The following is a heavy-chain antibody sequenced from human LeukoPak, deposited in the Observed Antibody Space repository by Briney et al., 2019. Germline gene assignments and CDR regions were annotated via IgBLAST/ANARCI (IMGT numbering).Heavy chain of an antibody. CDR2: IYYSGST. CDR1: GGSISSSSYY. CDR3: ARHALSSGLALDY. V-gene: IGHV4-39*01. J-gene: IGHJ4*02. D-gene: IGHD6-19*01. Sequence: SETLSLTCTVSGGSISSSSYYWGWIRQPPGKGLEWIGSIYYSGSTYYNPSLKSRVTISVDTSKNQFSLKLSSVTAADTAVYYCARHALSSGLALDYWGQGTLVTVSS.